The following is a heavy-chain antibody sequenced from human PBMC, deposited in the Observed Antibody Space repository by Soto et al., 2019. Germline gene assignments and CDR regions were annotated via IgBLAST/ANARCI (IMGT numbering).Heavy chain of an antibody. J-gene: IGHJ4*02. Sequence: QVQLVQSGAEVKKPGSSVKVSCKASGGTFSSYTISWVRQAPGQGLEWMGRIIPILGIANYAQKVQGRVTITADKSTSTAYMELSSLRSEDTAVYYCARLIAVAGTADYRGQGTLVTVSS. CDR3: ARLIAVAGTADY. CDR1: GGTFSSYT. CDR2: IIPILGIA. V-gene: IGHV1-69*02. D-gene: IGHD6-19*01.